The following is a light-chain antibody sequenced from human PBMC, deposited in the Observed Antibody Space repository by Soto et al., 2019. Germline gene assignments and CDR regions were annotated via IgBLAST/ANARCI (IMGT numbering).Light chain of an antibody. Sequence: QSVLTQPASVSGSPGQSITISCTGTSSDVGSYNLVSWYQQHPGKAPKLMIYEGSKRPSGVSHRFSGSKSGNTASLTISGLQAEDEAYYYCCSYAGSSTFAYVFGTGTKLTVL. CDR1: SSDVGSYNL. V-gene: IGLV2-23*03. CDR3: CSYAGSSTFAYV. J-gene: IGLJ1*01. CDR2: EGS.